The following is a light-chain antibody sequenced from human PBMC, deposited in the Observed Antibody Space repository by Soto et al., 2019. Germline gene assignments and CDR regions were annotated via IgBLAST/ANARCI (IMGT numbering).Light chain of an antibody. Sequence: DIQMTQSPSSLSASVGDRVTITCQASQDISNYLNWYQQKPGKAPKLLIYDASNLETGVPSRFSGSGSGTDFTFTISSLQPEDIATYYCQQYDNLPYTFGQGTKVDIX. V-gene: IGKV1-33*01. CDR2: DAS. CDR1: QDISNY. J-gene: IGKJ2*01. CDR3: QQYDNLPYT.